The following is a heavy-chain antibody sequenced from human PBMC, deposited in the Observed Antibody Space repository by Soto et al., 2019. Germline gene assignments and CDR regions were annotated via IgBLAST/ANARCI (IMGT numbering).Heavy chain of an antibody. CDR1: GYSLTTDW. J-gene: IGHJ6*02. CDR2: IYPGDSDT. D-gene: IGHD1-1*01. Sequence: GESLKISCKGSGYSLTTDWIAWVLQIPGKGLEWMGIIYPGDSDTRYSPSFQGQVTISADRSISTAYLQWNSLKASDTAIYYCARDGRSVHRDYCDGLEVWGQGTTVSVSS. V-gene: IGHV5-51*01. CDR3: ARDGRSVHRDYCDGLEV.